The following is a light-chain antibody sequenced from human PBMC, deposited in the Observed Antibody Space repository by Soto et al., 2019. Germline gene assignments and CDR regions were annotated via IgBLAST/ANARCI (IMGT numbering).Light chain of an antibody. CDR2: DVS. J-gene: IGLJ2*01. CDR3: SSYTSASTVV. CDR1: SSDIGAYDF. Sequence: QSVLTQPASVSGSPGQSITISCTGSSSDIGAYDFVSWYQQYPDKAPQLMIYDVSIRPSSVSDCFSGSKSSNTASLTISGVQPEDEADYYCSSYTSASTVVFGGGTQLTVL. V-gene: IGLV2-14*03.